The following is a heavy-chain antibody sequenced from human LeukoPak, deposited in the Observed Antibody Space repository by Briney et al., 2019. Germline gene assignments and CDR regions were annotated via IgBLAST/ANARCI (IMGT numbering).Heavy chain of an antibody. Sequence: GGSLRLSCAASRFTVSSNYMSWVRQAPGKGLEWVSVIYSGGSTYYADSVKGRFTISRDNSKNTLYLQMNSLRAEDTAVYYCARGRGAARPMDVWGKGTTVTVSS. V-gene: IGHV3-53*01. D-gene: IGHD6-6*01. CDR2: IYSGGST. CDR3: ARGRGAARPMDV. J-gene: IGHJ6*04. CDR1: RFTVSSNY.